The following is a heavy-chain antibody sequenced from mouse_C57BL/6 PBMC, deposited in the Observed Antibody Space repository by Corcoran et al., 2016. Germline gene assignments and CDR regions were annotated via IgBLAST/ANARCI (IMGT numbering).Heavy chain of an antibody. J-gene: IGHJ1*03. V-gene: IGHV9-3*01. CDR2: INTYSGVP. D-gene: IGHD2-3*01. CDR3: ARYDGSHWYFDV. Sequence: QIQLVQSGPELKKPGETVKISCKASGYTFTTYGMSWVKQAPGKGLKWMGWINTYSGVPTYADDFKGRFAFSLETSASTAHLQINNLKNEDTATYFCARYDGSHWYFDVWGTGTTVTVSS. CDR1: GYTFTTYG.